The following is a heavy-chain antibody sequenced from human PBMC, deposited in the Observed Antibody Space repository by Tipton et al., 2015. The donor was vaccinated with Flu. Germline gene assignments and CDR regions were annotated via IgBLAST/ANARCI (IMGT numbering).Heavy chain of an antibody. V-gene: IGHV4-59*01. CDR3: ARVLSGSSWSQDWYFDL. J-gene: IGHJ2*01. CDR1: GGSISSYY. CDR2: IYYSGST. Sequence: TLSLTCTVSGGSISSYYWSWIRQPPGKGLEWIGYIYYSGSTNHNPSLKSRVTISVDTSKNQFSLKLSSVTAADTAVYYCARVLSGSSWSQDWYFDLWGRGTLVTVSS. D-gene: IGHD6-13*01.